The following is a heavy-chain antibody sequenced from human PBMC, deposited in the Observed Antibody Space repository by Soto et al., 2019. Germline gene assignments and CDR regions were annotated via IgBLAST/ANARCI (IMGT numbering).Heavy chain of an antibody. Sequence: SPTLSITCAICGDSVSRNSDAWNWIRQSPSRGREWLGRTYYRSKLYNNYAISVKSRITINPYTSKNQFSLQLNSVTPEDTAVYYCAREGAAAGISAFDIWVQRTMVTVS. CDR3: AREGAAAGISAFDI. CDR1: GDSVSRNSDA. D-gene: IGHD6-13*01. CDR2: TYYRSKLYN. J-gene: IGHJ3*02. V-gene: IGHV6-1*01.